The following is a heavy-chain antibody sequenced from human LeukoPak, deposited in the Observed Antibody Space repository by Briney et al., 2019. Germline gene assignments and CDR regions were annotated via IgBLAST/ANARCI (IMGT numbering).Heavy chain of an antibody. V-gene: IGHV4-34*01. CDR2: INHSGGT. CDR1: GGSFSGYY. Sequence: SETLSLTCAVYGGSFSGYYWSWIRQPPGKGLEWIGEINHSGGTNYNPSLKSRVTISVDTSKNQFSLKLSSVTAADTAVYFCARVAAAGNYYFDYWGQGTLVTVSS. D-gene: IGHD6-13*01. CDR3: ARVAAAGNYYFDY. J-gene: IGHJ4*02.